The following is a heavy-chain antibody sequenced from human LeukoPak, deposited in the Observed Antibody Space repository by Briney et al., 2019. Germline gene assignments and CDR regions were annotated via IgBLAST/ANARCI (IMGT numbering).Heavy chain of an antibody. J-gene: IGHJ4*02. D-gene: IGHD1-1*01. V-gene: IGHV3-30*18. CDR3: AKPGTDY. Sequence: GGSLRLSCAASGFTFSSYGMHWVRQAPGKGLEWVAVISYDGSNKYYVDSVKGRFTISRDNSKNTLYLQMNSLRAEDTAVYYCAKPGTDYWGQGTLVTVSS. CDR1: GFTFSSYG. CDR2: ISYDGSNK.